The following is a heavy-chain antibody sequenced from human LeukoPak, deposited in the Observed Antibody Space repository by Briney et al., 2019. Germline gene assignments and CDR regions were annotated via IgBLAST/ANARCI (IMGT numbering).Heavy chain of an antibody. CDR3: ARASYCSGGSCYSAN. CDR2: ISSNGGST. J-gene: IGHJ4*02. Sequence: GGSLRLSCAASGFTFSDYYMSWIRQAPGKGLEYVSAISSNGGSTYYANSVKGRFTISRDNSKNTLYLQMGSLRTEDMAVYYCARASYCSGGSCYSANWGQGTLVTVSS. D-gene: IGHD2-15*01. CDR1: GFTFSDYY. V-gene: IGHV3-64*01.